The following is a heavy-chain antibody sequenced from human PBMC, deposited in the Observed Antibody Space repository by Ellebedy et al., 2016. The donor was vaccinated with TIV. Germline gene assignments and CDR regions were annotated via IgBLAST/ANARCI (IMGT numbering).Heavy chain of an antibody. D-gene: IGHD2-15*01. CDR2: ISAYNGNT. CDR1: GYTFTSYG. Sequence: AASVKVSCKASGYTFTSYGISWVRQAPGQGLEWMGWISAYNGNTNYAQKLQGRVTMTTDTSTGTAYMELRSLTSDDTAVYYCAREADSDALDIWGQGTMVIVSS. CDR3: AREADSDALDI. J-gene: IGHJ3*02. V-gene: IGHV1-18*04.